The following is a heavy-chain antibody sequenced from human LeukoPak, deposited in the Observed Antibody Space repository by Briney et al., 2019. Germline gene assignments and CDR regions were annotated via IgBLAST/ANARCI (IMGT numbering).Heavy chain of an antibody. CDR1: GFTFSSYG. CDR2: ISNDGSNK. CDR3: AKVDIVATIDAGRLVDY. J-gene: IGHJ4*02. D-gene: IGHD5-12*01. Sequence: GGSLRLSCAASGFTFSSYGMQWFRQASDKGLEWVAAISNDGSNKYYADSVKGRFTISRDNSKNTPYLQMNSLRAEDTAVYYCAKVDIVATIDAGRLVDYWGQGTLVTVSS. V-gene: IGHV3-30*18.